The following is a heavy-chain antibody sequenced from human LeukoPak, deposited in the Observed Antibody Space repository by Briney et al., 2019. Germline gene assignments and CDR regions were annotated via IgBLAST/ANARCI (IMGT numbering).Heavy chain of an antibody. CDR1: GYTFTGYY. CDR2: INPNSGGT. V-gene: IGHV1-2*02. D-gene: IGHD5-24*01. Sequence: ASVTVSCTASGYTFTGYYMYWVRQAPGQGLEWVGWINPNSGGTNYAQKFQGRATMTRDTSISTAYMELSRLRSDDTAVYYCARVSLATMNLDYWGQGTLVTVSS. CDR3: ARVSLATMNLDY. J-gene: IGHJ4*02.